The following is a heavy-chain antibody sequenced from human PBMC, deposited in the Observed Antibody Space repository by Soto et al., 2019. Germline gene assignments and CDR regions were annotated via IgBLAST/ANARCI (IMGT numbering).Heavy chain of an antibody. CDR1: GYTFTSYG. V-gene: IGHV1-18*01. Sequence: ASVKVSCKASGYTFTSYGISWVRQAPGQGLEWMGWISAYNGNTNYAQKLQGRVTMTTDTFTSTAYMELRSLRSDDTAVYYCARTHSSYYYGMDVWGQGTTVTVSS. CDR3: ARTHSSYYYGMDV. J-gene: IGHJ6*02. CDR2: ISAYNGNT. D-gene: IGHD6-19*01.